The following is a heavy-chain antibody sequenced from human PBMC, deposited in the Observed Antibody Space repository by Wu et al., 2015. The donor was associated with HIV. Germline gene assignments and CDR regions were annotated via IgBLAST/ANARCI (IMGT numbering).Heavy chain of an antibody. D-gene: IGHD4-17*01. V-gene: IGHV1-2*02. Sequence: QVQLMQSGVEVKKSGASVKVSCKASGYTFTGYSVHWVRQAPGQGLEWVGSINPNSGGTNYAQKFQGRVAMTRDTSISTVYMEIKSLRFDDTAVYYCVRDQFEVTKRGFDPWGRGTLVTVSS. CDR3: VRDQFEVTKRGFDP. CDR2: INPNSGGT. J-gene: IGHJ5*02. CDR1: GYTFTGYS.